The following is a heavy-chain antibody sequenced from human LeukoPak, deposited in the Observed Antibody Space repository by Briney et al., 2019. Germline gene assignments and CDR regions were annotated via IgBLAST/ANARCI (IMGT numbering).Heavy chain of an antibody. V-gene: IGHV4-59*08. D-gene: IGHD3-3*01. CDR2: IYCGGSA. J-gene: IGHJ4*02. Sequence: SETLSLTCIVSGGALRSYCWSWIRQSPGKGLEWIGNIYCGGSANNNPSLKSRVTISADTSKNQFSLDLNSVTAADTAVYYCARRSPDWMEWFFDSWGQGTLVTVSS. CDR3: ARRSPDWMEWFFDS. CDR1: GGALRSYC.